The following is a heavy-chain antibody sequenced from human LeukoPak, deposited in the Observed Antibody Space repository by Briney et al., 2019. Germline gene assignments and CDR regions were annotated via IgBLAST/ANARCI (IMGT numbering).Heavy chain of an antibody. CDR2: ISSSSSYI. CDR1: GFTFSSYS. V-gene: IGHV3-21*01. J-gene: IGHJ2*01. Sequence: GGSLSLSCAASGFTFSSYSMNWVRQAPGKGLEWVSSISSSSSYIYYADSVKGRFTISRDNAKNSLYLQMNSLRAEDTAVYYCARVYSGYDLRYFDLWGRGTLVTVSS. CDR3: ARVYSGYDLRYFDL. D-gene: IGHD5-12*01.